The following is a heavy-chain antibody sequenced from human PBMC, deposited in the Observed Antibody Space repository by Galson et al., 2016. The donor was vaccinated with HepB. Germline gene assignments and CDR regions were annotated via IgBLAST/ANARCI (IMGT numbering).Heavy chain of an antibody. CDR3: TTAYDFWSGYYFDY. Sequence: SLRLSCAASGFTFTNAWLNWVRQAPGKGLEWVGRIKTKTDGGTTDYAAPVKGRFTIPRDDSRHTLYLQMNGLKTEDTAVYYCTTAYDFWSGYYFDYWGQGTLVTVSS. CDR1: GFTFTNAW. J-gene: IGHJ4*02. V-gene: IGHV3-15*01. D-gene: IGHD3-3*01. CDR2: IKTKTDGGTT.